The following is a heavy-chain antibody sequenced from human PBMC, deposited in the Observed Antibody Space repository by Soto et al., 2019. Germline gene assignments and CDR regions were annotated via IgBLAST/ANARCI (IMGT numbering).Heavy chain of an antibody. V-gene: IGHV4-30-2*01. CDR1: GGSISSGGYS. J-gene: IGHJ5*02. D-gene: IGHD3-22*01. CDR3: ARTGKFYYYDMSGLPFDP. Sequence: SETLSLTCAVSGGSISSGGYSWSWIRQPPGKGLECIGDIYHRGTTNYNPSLKRRVSISLDKSKNHFSLKLTSVTAADTAVYFCARTGKFYYYDMSGLPFDPWGPGVLVTVSS. CDR2: IYHRGTT.